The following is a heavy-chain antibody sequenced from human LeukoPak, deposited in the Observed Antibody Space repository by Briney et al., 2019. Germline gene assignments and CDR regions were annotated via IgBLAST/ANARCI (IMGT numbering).Heavy chain of an antibody. CDR2: IYYSGSI. V-gene: IGHV4-39*01. CDR1: GDSISNTDYY. CDR3: ARSRGRQNGVVTATSAYYYGKDG. Sequence: PSETLSLTCTVSGDSISNTDYYWGWIRQPPGKGLEWLGSIYYSGSIHFNPSLKSRVTISVDTSKNQFSLKLSSVTAADTAMYYCARSRGRQNGVVTATSAYYYGKDGWGQGTPVPVSS. J-gene: IGHJ6*02. D-gene: IGHD2-21*02.